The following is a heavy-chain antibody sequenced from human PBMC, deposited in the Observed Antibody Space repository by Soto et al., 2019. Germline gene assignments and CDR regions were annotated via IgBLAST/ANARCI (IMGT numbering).Heavy chain of an antibody. CDR2: INPNSGGT. V-gene: IGHV1-2*04. J-gene: IGHJ4*02. CDR3: ARTLYGDNVDY. D-gene: IGHD4-17*01. CDR1: GYTFTGYY. Sequence: ASVKVSCKASGYTFTGYYMHWVRQAPGQGLEWMGWINPNSGGTNYAQKFQGWVTMTRDTSISTAYMELSSLRSDDTAVYYCARTLYGDNVDYWGQGTLVTVSS.